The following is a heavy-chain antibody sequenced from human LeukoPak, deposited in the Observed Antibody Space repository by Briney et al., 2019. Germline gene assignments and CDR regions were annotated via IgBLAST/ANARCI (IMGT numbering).Heavy chain of an antibody. J-gene: IGHJ3*02. CDR3: ARGCSSTSCYIDAFDI. D-gene: IGHD2-2*02. CDR1: GGSISSYY. Sequence: SETLSLTCTVSGGSISSYYWSWIRQPAGKGLEWIGRIYTSGSTNYNPSLKSRVTMSVDTSKNQFSLKLSSVTAADTAVYYCARGCSSTSCYIDAFDIWGQGTTVTVSS. CDR2: IYTSGST. V-gene: IGHV4-4*07.